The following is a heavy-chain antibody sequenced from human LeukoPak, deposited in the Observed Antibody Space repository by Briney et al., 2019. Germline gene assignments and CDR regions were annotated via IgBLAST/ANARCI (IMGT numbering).Heavy chain of an antibody. V-gene: IGHV1-58*02. CDR3: AAARGPYSSSWYDEFDY. J-gene: IGHJ4*02. CDR2: IVVGSGNT. Sequence: GASVKVSFKASGFTFTSSAMQWVRQARGQRLEWIGWIVVGSGNTNYAQKFQERVTITRDMSTSTAYMELSSLRSEDTAVYYCAAARGPYSSSWYDEFDYWGQGTLVTVSS. D-gene: IGHD6-13*01. CDR1: GFTFTSSA.